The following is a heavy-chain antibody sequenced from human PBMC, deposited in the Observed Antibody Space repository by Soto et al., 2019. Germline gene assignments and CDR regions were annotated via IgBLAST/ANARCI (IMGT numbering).Heavy chain of an antibody. CDR2: ISGSGGST. V-gene: IGHV3-23*01. Sequence: GGSLRLSCAASGFTFSSYAMSWVRQAPGKGLEWVSAISGSGGSTYYADSVKGRFTISRDNSKNTLYLQMNSLRAEDTAVYYCAKDFIAAAGIWAGRWNNWFDPWGQGTLVTVSS. CDR1: GFTFSSYA. J-gene: IGHJ5*02. CDR3: AKDFIAAAGIWAGRWNNWFDP. D-gene: IGHD6-13*01.